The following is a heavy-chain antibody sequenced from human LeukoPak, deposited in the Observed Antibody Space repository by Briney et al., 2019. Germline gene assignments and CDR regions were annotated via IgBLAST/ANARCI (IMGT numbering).Heavy chain of an antibody. CDR3: ASLQDSSGYYLIDAFDI. J-gene: IGHJ3*02. V-gene: IGHV1-2*02. CDR1: GYTFTGYY. Sequence: ASVKVSCKASGYTFTGYYMHWVRQAPGQGLEWMGWINSNSGGTNYAQKFQGRVTMTRDTSISTAYMELSRLRSDDTAVYYCASLQDSSGYYLIDAFDIWGQGTMVTVSS. D-gene: IGHD3-22*01. CDR2: INSNSGGT.